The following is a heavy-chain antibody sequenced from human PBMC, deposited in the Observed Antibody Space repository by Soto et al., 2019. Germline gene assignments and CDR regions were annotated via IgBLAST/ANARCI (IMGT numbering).Heavy chain of an antibody. J-gene: IGHJ4*02. CDR3: AKVWRIVATSNPFDY. Sequence: GGSLGLSCAASGFTFSSYGMHWVRQAPGKGLEWVAVISYDGSNKYYADSVKGRFTISRDNSKNTLYLQMNSLRAEDTAVYYCAKVWRIVATSNPFDYWGQGTLVTVSS. D-gene: IGHD5-12*01. CDR2: ISYDGSNK. CDR1: GFTFSSYG. V-gene: IGHV3-30*18.